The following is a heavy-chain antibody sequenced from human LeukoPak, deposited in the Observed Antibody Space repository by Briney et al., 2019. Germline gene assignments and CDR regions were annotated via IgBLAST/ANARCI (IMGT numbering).Heavy chain of an antibody. J-gene: IGHJ4*02. V-gene: IGHV4-34*01. CDR2: INHSGST. Sequence: PSETLSLTCAVYGGSFSGYYWSWIRQPPGEGLEWIGEINHSGSTNYNPSLKSRVTISVDTSKNQFSLKLSSVTAADTAVYYCAREVGDYDYVWGSYRYDYWGQGTLVTVSS. CDR3: AREVGDYDYVWGSYRYDY. D-gene: IGHD3-16*02. CDR1: GGSFSGYY.